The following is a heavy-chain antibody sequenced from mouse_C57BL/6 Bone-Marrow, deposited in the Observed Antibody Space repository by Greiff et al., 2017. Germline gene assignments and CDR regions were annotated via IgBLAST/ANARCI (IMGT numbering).Heavy chain of an antibody. J-gene: IGHJ4*01. V-gene: IGHV1-19*01. CDR2: INPYNGGT. CDR3: ASPYSNSTLDY. D-gene: IGHD2-5*01. CDR1: GYTFTDYY. Sequence: VQLQQSGPVLVKPGASVKMSCKASGYTFTDYYMNWVKQSHGKSLEWIGVINPYNGGTSYNKKFKGKATLTVDKSSSTAYMELNSLTSEDSAVYYCASPYSNSTLDYWGQGTSVTVSS.